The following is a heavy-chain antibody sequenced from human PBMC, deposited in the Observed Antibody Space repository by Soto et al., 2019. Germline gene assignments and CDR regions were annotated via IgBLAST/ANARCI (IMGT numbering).Heavy chain of an antibody. V-gene: IGHV4-31*03. CDR2: IYYSGTT. Sequence: QVQLQESGPGLVKPSQTLSLTCTVSGGSISSGAYYWSWIRQHPGKGLEWIGYIYYSGTTYYNPSLKSRVAISVDRSKNQFSLKLSSVTAADTALYYCARGYDTSGYWGGLDFDYWGQGTLVTVSS. CDR1: GGSISSGAYY. CDR3: ARGYDTSGYWGGLDFDY. D-gene: IGHD3-22*01. J-gene: IGHJ4*02.